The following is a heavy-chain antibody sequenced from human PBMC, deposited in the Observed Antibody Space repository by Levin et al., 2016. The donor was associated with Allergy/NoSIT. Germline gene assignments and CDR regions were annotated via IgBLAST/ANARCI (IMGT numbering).Heavy chain of an antibody. CDR2: ISGSGGST. Sequence: WIRQPPGKGLEWVSAISGSGGSTYYADSVKGRFTISRDNSKNTLYLQMNSLRAEDTAVYYCAKTEGIAYSSSWYPPGSFDYWGQGTLVTVSS. CDR3: AKTEGIAYSSSWYPPGSFDY. J-gene: IGHJ4*02. D-gene: IGHD6-13*01. V-gene: IGHV3-23*01.